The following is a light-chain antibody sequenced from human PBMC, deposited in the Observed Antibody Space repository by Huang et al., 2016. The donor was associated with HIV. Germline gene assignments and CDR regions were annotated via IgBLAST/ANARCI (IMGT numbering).Light chain of an antibody. Sequence: DIQMTQSPSSLSASVGDRVTITCRASQGISNYLAWYQQKPGKVPKLLIYASSTLQSVVPSRFSGSGSGTDFTLTISSLQPEDVATYYCQKYNSALLFTFGPGTKVVIK. CDR3: QKYNSALLFT. CDR2: ASS. J-gene: IGKJ3*01. V-gene: IGKV1-27*01. CDR1: QGISNY.